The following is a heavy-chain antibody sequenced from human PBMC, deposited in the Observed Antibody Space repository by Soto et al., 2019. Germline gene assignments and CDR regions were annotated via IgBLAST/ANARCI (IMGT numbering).Heavy chain of an antibody. CDR1: GGSVSSGSYY. Sequence: RSLTCTVSGGSVSSGSYYWSWIRQPPGKGLEWIGYIYYSGSTNYNPSLKSRVTISVDTSKNQFSLKLSSVTAADTAVYYCARLRSGSYAPFDYWGQGTLVTAPQ. CDR2: IYYSGST. CDR3: ARLRSGSYAPFDY. J-gene: IGHJ4*02. V-gene: IGHV4-61*01. D-gene: IGHD1-26*01.